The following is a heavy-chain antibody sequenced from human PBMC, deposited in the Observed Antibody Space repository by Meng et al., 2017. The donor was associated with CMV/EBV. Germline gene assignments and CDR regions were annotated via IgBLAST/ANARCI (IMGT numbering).Heavy chain of an antibody. V-gene: IGHV1-69*05. J-gene: IGHJ3*02. CDR2: IIPIFGTA. D-gene: IGHD3-22*01. CDR1: GGTFSSYA. Sequence: SVKVSCKASGGTFSSYAISWVRQAPGPGLEWMGGIIPIFGTANYAQKFQGRVMITTDESTSTAYMELSSLRSEDTAVYYCAGTYYYDSSGYYYSAFDIWGQGTMVTVSS. CDR3: AGTYYYDSSGYYYSAFDI.